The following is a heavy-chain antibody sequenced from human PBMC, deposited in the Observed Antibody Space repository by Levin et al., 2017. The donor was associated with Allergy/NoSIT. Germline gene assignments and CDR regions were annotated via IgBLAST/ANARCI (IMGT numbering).Heavy chain of an antibody. CDR2: IYYSGST. Sequence: SQTLSLTCTVSGGSISSYYWSWIRQPPGKGLEWIGYIYYSGSTNYNPSLKSRVTISVDTSKNQFSLKLSSVTAADTAVYYCARGESYFDLWGRGTLVTVSS. J-gene: IGHJ2*01. V-gene: IGHV4-59*01. CDR3: ARGESYFDL. CDR1: GGSISSYY.